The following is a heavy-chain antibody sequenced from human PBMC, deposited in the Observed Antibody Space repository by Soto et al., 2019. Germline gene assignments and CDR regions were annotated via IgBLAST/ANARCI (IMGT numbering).Heavy chain of an antibody. CDR1: GYTFTSYA. J-gene: IGHJ3*02. Sequence: ASVKVSCKASGYTFTSYAMHWVRQAPGQRLEWMGWINAGNGNTKYSQKFQGRVTITRDTSASTAYMELSSLRSEDTAVYYCARGDRGIAAAGSYAFDIWGQGTMVTV. CDR2: INAGNGNT. D-gene: IGHD6-13*01. CDR3: ARGDRGIAAAGSYAFDI. V-gene: IGHV1-3*01.